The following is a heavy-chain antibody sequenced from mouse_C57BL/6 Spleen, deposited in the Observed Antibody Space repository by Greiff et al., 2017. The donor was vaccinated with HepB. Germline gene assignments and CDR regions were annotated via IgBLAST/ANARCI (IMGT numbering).Heavy chain of an antibody. Sequence: EVQRVESGGDLVKPGGSLKLSCAASGFTFSSYGMSWVRQTPDKRLEWVATISSGGSYTYYPDSVKGRITISRDNAKNTLYLQMSSLKSEDTAMYYCARHDYYFDYWGQGTTLTVSS. CDR1: GFTFSSYG. J-gene: IGHJ2*01. V-gene: IGHV5-6*01. CDR3: ARHDYYFDY. D-gene: IGHD2-4*01. CDR2: ISSGGSYT.